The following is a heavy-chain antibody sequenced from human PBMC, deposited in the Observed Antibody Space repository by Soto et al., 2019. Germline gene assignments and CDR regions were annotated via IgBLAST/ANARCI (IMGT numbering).Heavy chain of an antibody. Sequence: QVQLVQSGAEVKKPGASVKVSCKASGGTFSSYAIIWGRQAPGQGLEWMVGVIPIFGTANYAQKCQGRVTMTADESTSKADMERSRLRAEDTSVYDCARTHKVWGTGWFDPWGQGTLVTVSS. D-gene: IGHD3-16*01. CDR1: GGTFSSYA. J-gene: IGHJ5*02. CDR2: VIPIFGTA. CDR3: ARTHKVWGTGWFDP. V-gene: IGHV1-69*01.